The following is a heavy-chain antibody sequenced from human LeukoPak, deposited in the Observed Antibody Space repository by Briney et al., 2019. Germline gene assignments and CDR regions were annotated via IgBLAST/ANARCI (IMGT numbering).Heavy chain of an antibody. CDR3: AREGPAPYFDY. CDR1: GFTFSSYA. V-gene: IGHV3-30-3*01. D-gene: IGHD2-2*01. Sequence: PGGSLRLSCAASGFTFSSYAMHWVRQAPGKGLEWVAVISYDGSNKYYADSVKGRFTISRDNSKNTLYLQMNSLRAEDTAVYYCAREGPAPYFDYWGQGTLVTVSS. CDR2: ISYDGSNK. J-gene: IGHJ4*02.